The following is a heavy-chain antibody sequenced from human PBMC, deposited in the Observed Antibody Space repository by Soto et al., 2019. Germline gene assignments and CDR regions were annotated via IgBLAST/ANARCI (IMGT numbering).Heavy chain of an antibody. CDR1: GFTVSSNY. Sequence: EVQLVETGGGMIQPGGSLRLSCAASGFTVSSNYMSWVRQAPGKGLEWVSVIYSGGSTYYADSVKGRFTISRDNSKNTLYLQMNSLRAEDTAVYYCAREDEGMNAFDIWGQGTIVTVSS. J-gene: IGHJ3*02. D-gene: IGHD3-10*01. V-gene: IGHV3-53*02. CDR3: AREDEGMNAFDI. CDR2: IYSGGST.